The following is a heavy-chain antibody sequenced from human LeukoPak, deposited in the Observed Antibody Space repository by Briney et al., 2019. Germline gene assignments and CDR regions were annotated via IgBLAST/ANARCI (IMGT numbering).Heavy chain of an antibody. CDR3: ARDVSDGSVWGTYFDY. J-gene: IGHJ4*02. V-gene: IGHV4-4*07. Sequence: SETLSLTCTVSGGSISSYYWSWIRQPAGKGLEWIGRIYTSGSTNYNPSLKSRVTMSIDTSKSQFSLKLSSVTAADTAVYYCARDVSDGSVWGTYFDYWGQGTLVTVSS. CDR1: GGSISSYY. D-gene: IGHD6-19*01. CDR2: IYTSGST.